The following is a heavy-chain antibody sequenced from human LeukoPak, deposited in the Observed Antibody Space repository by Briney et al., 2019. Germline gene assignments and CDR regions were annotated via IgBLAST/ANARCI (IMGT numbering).Heavy chain of an antibody. Sequence: GGSLRLSCAASGFTFSSYSMNWVRQAPGKGLEWVSSISSSSSYIYYADSVKGRFTISRDNAKNSLYLQMNSLRAGDTAVYYCARALDSSGYYFDYWGQGTLVTVSS. D-gene: IGHD3-22*01. CDR3: ARALDSSGYYFDY. V-gene: IGHV3-21*01. J-gene: IGHJ4*02. CDR1: GFTFSSYS. CDR2: ISSSSSYI.